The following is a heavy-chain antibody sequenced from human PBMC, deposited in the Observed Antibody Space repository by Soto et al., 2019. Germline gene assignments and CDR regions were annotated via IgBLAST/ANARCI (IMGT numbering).Heavy chain of an antibody. V-gene: IGHV3-49*03. D-gene: IGHD3-16*01. J-gene: IGHJ6*02. Sequence: SLRLSCRGSGFSFGDYATNWFRQSPGKGLECVGFIRSKVYGGTIEYAASVKGRFSISRDDSKSIAYLQMNSLRTDDTAVYYCTRDGVQITDFAYRYYGLDVWGPGTTVTVSS. CDR3: TRDGVQITDFAYRYYGLDV. CDR2: IRSKVYGGTI. CDR1: GFSFGDYA.